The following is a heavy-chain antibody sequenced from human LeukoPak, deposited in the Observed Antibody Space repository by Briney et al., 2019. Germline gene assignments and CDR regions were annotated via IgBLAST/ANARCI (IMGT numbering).Heavy chain of an antibody. Sequence: PSETLSLTCTVSGGSISSSSYYWGWIRQPPGKGLEWIGSIYYSGSTYYNPSLKSRVTISVDTSKNQFSLKLSSVTAADTAVYYCARHAGSNGYYWGQGTLVTVSS. V-gene: IGHV4-39*01. CDR1: GGSISSSSYY. D-gene: IGHD3-22*01. J-gene: IGHJ4*02. CDR2: IYYSGST. CDR3: ARHAGSNGYY.